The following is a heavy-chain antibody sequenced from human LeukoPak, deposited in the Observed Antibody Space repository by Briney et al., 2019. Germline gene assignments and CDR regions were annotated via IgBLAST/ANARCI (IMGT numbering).Heavy chain of an antibody. V-gene: IGHV4-61*01. Sequence: SETLSLTCTVSGGSISSSSYYWSWIRQPPGTGLEWIGYIYYSGSTNYNPSLKSRVTISVDTSKNQFSLKLSSVTAADTAVNYCASSIAADPFDYWGQGTLVTVSS. D-gene: IGHD6-13*01. CDR1: GGSISSSSYY. CDR3: ASSIAADPFDY. J-gene: IGHJ4*02. CDR2: IYYSGST.